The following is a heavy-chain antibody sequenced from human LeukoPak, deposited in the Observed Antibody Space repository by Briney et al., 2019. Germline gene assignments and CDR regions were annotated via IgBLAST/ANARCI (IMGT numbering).Heavy chain of an antibody. CDR3: ATPIDGSGWTNDY. CDR1: GGSISSSSYY. D-gene: IGHD6-19*01. V-gene: IGHV4-39*01. J-gene: IGHJ4*02. CDR2: IYYSGST. Sequence: SETLSLTCTVSGGSISSSSYYWGWIRQPPGKGLEWIGSIYYSGSTYYNPSLKSRVTISVDTSKNQFSLKLSSVTAADTAAYYCATPIDGSGWTNDYWGQGTLVTVSS.